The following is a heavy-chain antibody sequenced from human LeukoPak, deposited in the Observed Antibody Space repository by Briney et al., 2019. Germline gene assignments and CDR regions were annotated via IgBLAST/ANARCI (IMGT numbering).Heavy chain of an antibody. CDR2: MNPNSGNT. D-gene: IGHD5-18*01. V-gene: IGHV1-8*01. J-gene: IGHJ4*02. CDR3: ARPQGYSYGYLS. Sequence: ASVTVSCKASGYTFTSYDINWVRQAPGQGLEWMGWMNPNSGNTGYAQKFQGRVTMTRNTSISTAYTELSSLRSEDTAVYYCARPQGYSYGYLSWGQGTLVTVSS. CDR1: GYTFTSYD.